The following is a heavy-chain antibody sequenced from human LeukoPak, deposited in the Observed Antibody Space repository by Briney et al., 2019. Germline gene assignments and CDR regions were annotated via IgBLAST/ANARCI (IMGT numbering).Heavy chain of an antibody. V-gene: IGHV4-59*01. CDR1: GGSISSYY. J-gene: IGHJ6*02. CDR3: ARGGYCSSTSCYPPYYYGMDV. D-gene: IGHD2-2*01. Sequence: PSETLSLTCTVSGGSISSYYWSWIRQPPGKGLEWIGYIYYSGSTNYNPSLKSRVTISVDTSKNQFSLKLSSATAADTAVYYCARGGYCSSTSCYPPYYYGMDVWGQGTTVTVSS. CDR2: IYYSGST.